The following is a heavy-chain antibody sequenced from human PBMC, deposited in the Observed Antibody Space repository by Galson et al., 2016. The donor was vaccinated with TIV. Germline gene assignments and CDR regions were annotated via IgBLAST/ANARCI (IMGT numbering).Heavy chain of an antibody. D-gene: IGHD6-13*01. V-gene: IGHV4-61*01. CDR1: GGSVSRGTYY. CDR3: TRDPTYSNSWYWYFDL. CDR2: VYYNGKT. J-gene: IGHJ2*01. Sequence: ETLSLTCSVSGGSVSRGTYYWSWLRQSPGKRLEWIGYVYYNGKTNYNPSLKSRVNMSIDRSKNQFSLTLRSVTAADTAVYFCTRDPTYSNSWYWYFDLWGRGTLVAISS.